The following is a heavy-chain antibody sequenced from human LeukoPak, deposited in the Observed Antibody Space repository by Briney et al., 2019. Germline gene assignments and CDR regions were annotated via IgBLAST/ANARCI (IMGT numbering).Heavy chain of an antibody. CDR3: ARGTGAGSLLSSNWFDP. V-gene: IGHV3-21*01. CDR1: GFTFSSYS. Sequence: GGSLRLSCAASGFTFSSYSMNWVRQAPGKGLEWVSSISSSSSYIYYADSVKGRFTISRDNAKNSLYLQMNSLRAEDTAVYYCARGTGAGSLLSSNWFDPWGQGTLVTVSS. D-gene: IGHD2-21*02. J-gene: IGHJ5*02. CDR2: ISSSSSYI.